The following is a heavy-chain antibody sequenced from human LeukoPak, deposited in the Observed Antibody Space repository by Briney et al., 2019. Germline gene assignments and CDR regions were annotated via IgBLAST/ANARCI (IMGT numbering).Heavy chain of an antibody. CDR3: ARGLSRSFAFDI. Sequence: SETLSLTCTVSGGSISSYYWSWIRQPPGKGLEWIGYIYYSGSTNYSPSLKSRVTISVETSKNQFSLKLSSVTAADTAVYYCARGLSRSFAFDIWGQGTMVTVSS. CDR1: GGSISSYY. CDR2: IYYSGST. J-gene: IGHJ3*02. D-gene: IGHD2-2*01. V-gene: IGHV4-59*01.